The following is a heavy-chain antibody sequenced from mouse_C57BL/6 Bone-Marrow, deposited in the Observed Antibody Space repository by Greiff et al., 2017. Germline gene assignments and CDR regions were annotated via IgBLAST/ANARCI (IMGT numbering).Heavy chain of an antibody. J-gene: IGHJ2*01. V-gene: IGHV1-63*01. CDR2: IYPGGGYT. D-gene: IGHD1-1*01. CDR1: GYTFTNYW. CDR3: ARGHYYGSHDY. Sequence: QVHVKQSGAELVRPGTSVKMSCKASGYTFTNYWIGWAKQRPGHGLEWIGDIYPGGGYTNYNEKFKGKATLTADKSSSTAYMQFSSLTSEDSAIDYCARGHYYGSHDYWGQGTTLTVSS.